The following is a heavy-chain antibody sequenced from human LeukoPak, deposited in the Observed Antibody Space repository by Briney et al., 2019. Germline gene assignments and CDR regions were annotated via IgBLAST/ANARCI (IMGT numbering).Heavy chain of an antibody. CDR1: GFTFSSYW. D-gene: IGHD3-22*01. Sequence: GGSLRLSCAASGFTFSSYWMHWVRQAPGKGLVWVSRINSDGSSTSYADSVKGRFTISRDNAKNTLYLQMNSLRAEDTAVYYCASYSSDYYDSSFPDYWGQGTLVTVSS. V-gene: IGHV3-74*01. CDR3: ASYSSDYYDSSFPDY. CDR2: INSDGSST. J-gene: IGHJ4*02.